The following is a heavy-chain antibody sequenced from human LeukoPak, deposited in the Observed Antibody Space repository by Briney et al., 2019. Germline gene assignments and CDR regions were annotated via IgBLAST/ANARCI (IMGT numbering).Heavy chain of an antibody. CDR2: IYPGDSDT. D-gene: IGHD4-11*01. V-gene: IGHV5-51*01. CDR3: ARLSVGGSNYGDGFDY. Sequence: KPGESLKISCKGSGYNFDNYWIGWVRQMPGKGLEWMGIIYPGDSDTRYSPSFQGQVTISADKSISTAYLQWSSLKASDTAMYYCARLSVGGSNYGDGFDYWGQGTLVTVSS. CDR1: GYNFDNYW. J-gene: IGHJ4*02.